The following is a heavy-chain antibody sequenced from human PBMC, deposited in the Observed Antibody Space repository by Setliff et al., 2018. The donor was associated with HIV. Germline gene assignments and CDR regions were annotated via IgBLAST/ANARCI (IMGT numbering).Heavy chain of an antibody. CDR1: GVPLSDYY. V-gene: IGHV4-34*01. Sequence: SETLSLTCTLNGVPLSDYYWNWIRQSPGKGLEWIVEVNHNGNINYNPSLKSRVTVSVDTSKTQYSLKMTSVTAADTALYYCSNWNTTIDEDAWGQGTLVTVSS. CDR2: VNHNGNI. CDR3: SNWNTTIDEDA. J-gene: IGHJ5*02. D-gene: IGHD5-18*01.